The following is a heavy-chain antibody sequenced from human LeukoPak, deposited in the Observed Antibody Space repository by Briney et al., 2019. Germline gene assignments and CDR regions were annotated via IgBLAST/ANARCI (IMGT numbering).Heavy chain of an antibody. CDR1: GFTFSSYA. Sequence: GRSLRLSCAASGFTFSSYAMHWVRQAPGKGLEWVAVIPYDGSNKYYADSVKGRFTISRDNSKNTLYLQMNSLRAEDTAVYYCARDANFYFYYGMDVWGQGTTVTVSS. CDR2: IPYDGSNK. J-gene: IGHJ6*02. V-gene: IGHV3-30*04. CDR3: ARDANFYFYYGMDV. D-gene: IGHD2-15*01.